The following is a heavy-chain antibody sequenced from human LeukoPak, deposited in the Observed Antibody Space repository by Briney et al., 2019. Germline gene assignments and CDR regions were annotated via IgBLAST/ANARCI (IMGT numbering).Heavy chain of an antibody. J-gene: IGHJ6*03. CDR3: AIDTIAARGHYYYYYMDV. CDR2: IIPIFGTA. Sequence: GASVKVSCKASGGTSSSYAISWVRQAPGQGLEWMGGIIPIFGTANYAQKFQGRVTITTDESTSTAYMELSSLRSEDTAVYYCAIDTIAARGHYYYYYMDVWGKGTTVTVSS. V-gene: IGHV1-69*05. D-gene: IGHD6-13*01. CDR1: GGTSSSYA.